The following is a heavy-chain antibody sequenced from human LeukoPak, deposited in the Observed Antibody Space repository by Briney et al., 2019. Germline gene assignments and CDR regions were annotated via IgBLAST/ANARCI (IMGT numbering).Heavy chain of an antibody. Sequence: SETLSLTCTVSGGSISSSSYYWGWIRQPPGKGLEWIGSIYYSGSTYYNPSLKSRVTISVDTSKNQFSLKLSSVTAADTAVYYCARRAGWYFKYWGQGTLVTVSS. CDR1: GGSISSSSYY. J-gene: IGHJ4*02. CDR3: ARRAGWYFKY. CDR2: IYYSGST. D-gene: IGHD6-19*01. V-gene: IGHV4-39*07.